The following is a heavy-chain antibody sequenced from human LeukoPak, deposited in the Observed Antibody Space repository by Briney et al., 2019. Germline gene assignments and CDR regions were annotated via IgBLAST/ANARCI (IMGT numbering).Heavy chain of an antibody. CDR3: ARMRPTYAIVVVVAATQNYYYYMDV. CDR1: GGSFSGYY. J-gene: IGHJ6*03. CDR2: INHSGST. Sequence: KPSETLSLTCAVYGGSFSGYYWSWIRQPPGKGLEWLGEINHSGSTNYNPSLKSRVTISVDTSKNQFSLKLSSVTAADTAVYYCARMRPTYAIVVVVAATQNYYYYMDVWGKGTTVTVSS. D-gene: IGHD2-15*01. V-gene: IGHV4-34*01.